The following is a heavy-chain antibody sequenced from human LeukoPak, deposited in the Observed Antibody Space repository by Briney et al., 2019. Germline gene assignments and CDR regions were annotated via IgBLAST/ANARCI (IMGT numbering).Heavy chain of an antibody. Sequence: SETLSLTCTVSDGSISNYYSSWIRPPLGKGLEWIGYIYNSVNSNYNTSLKGRVTISLETSKRQFSLPLWSVTAADTAVYFCARGLRYSDWLSPRAYYCYMGVWGTGTTVTVSS. CDR2: IYNSVNS. CDR3: ARGLRYSDWLSPRAYYCYMGV. V-gene: IGHV4-59*01. CDR1: DGSISNYY. D-gene: IGHD3-9*01. J-gene: IGHJ6*03.